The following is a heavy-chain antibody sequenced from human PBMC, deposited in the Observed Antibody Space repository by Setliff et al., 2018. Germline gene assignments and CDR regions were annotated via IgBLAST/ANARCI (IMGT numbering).Heavy chain of an antibody. V-gene: IGHV4-34*01. J-gene: IGHJ4*02. Sequence: SETLSLTCTVYGVSFSDYYWGWVRQSPGKGLDWIGEINHGGTTNYDPSLEGRISISVDTSKRQFSLKLTSVTAADMAVYYCRFWSGYYKNDYWAQGTLVTVSS. CDR1: GVSFSDYY. D-gene: IGHD3-3*01. CDR3: RFWSGYYKNDY. CDR2: INHGGTT.